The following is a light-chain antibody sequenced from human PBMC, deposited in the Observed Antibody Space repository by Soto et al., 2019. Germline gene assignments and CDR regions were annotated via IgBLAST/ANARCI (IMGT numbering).Light chain of an antibody. CDR2: DVS. Sequence: QSVLTQPASVSGSPGQSITISCTGTSSDVGGYKYVSWYQQHPGKAPKLMIYDVSNRPSGVSNRFSGYKSGNTSSLTISGLQAEDEADYYCSSYTSSSTPVVFGGGTQLTVL. J-gene: IGLJ2*01. V-gene: IGLV2-14*03. CDR3: SSYTSSSTPVV. CDR1: SSDVGGYKY.